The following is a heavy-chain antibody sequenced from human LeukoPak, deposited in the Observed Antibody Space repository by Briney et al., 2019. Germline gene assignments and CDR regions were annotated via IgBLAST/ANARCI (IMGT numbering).Heavy chain of an antibody. CDR3: AIGGDSSTSCYRCFDF. CDR1: GYRFTNYW. J-gene: IGHJ4*02. V-gene: IGHV5-51*01. Sequence: GASLKISCKGSGYRFTNYWIGWVRQMPGKGLEWMGLIYPGDSDTRYSPSFQGQVTISADKSITTAYLQWSSLKASDTAMYYCAIGGDSSTSCYRCFDFWGQGTLVTVSS. CDR2: IYPGDSDT. D-gene: IGHD2-2*02.